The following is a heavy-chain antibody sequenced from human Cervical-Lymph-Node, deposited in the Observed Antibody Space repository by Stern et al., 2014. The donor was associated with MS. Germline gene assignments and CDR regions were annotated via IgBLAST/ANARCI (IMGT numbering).Heavy chain of an antibody. D-gene: IGHD2-15*01. CDR1: AFTFSSYG. V-gene: IGHV3-33*01. Sequence: QVQLVESGGGVVQPGRSLRLSCAASAFTFSSYGTHWVRQAPGKGLEWVAAIRYDGSNKYYADSVKGRFTISRDNSKNTLYLQMNSLRAEDTAVYYCALGPCSGGSCYFDYWGQGTLVTVSS. CDR3: ALGPCSGGSCYFDY. CDR2: IRYDGSNK. J-gene: IGHJ4*02.